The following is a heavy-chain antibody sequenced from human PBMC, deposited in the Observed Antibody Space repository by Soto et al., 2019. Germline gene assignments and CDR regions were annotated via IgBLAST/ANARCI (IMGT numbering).Heavy chain of an antibody. Sequence: QVQLQESGPGLVKPSQTLSLTCTVSGGSISSGGYYWSWIRQHPGQGLEWIGYIYYSGSTYYNPSLKSRVTISVDTSKNQFSLKLSSVTAADTAVYYCARGPVEMATIYTLEYYYYYGMDVWGQGTTVTVSS. J-gene: IGHJ6*02. V-gene: IGHV4-31*03. CDR1: GGSISSGGYY. CDR3: ARGPVEMATIYTLEYYYYYGMDV. CDR2: IYYSGST. D-gene: IGHD5-12*01.